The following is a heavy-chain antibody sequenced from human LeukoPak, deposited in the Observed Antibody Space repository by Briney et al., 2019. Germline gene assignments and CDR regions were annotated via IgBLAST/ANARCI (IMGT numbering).Heavy chain of an antibody. V-gene: IGHV4-31*03. CDR3: AIVLTMIVVA. CDR1: GGSISSGGYY. J-gene: IGHJ5*02. CDR2: IYYSGST. D-gene: IGHD3-22*01. Sequence: SQTLSLTCTVSGGSISSGGYYWSWIRQHPGKGLEWIGYIYYSGSTYYNPSLKSRVTISVYTSKKKFSLKLSSVTAADTAVYYCAIVLTMIVVAWGQGTLVTVSS.